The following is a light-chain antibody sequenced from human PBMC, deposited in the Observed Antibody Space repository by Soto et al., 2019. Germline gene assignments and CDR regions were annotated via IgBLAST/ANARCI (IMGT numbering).Light chain of an antibody. Sequence: QSVVTQEPSLTVSPGGTVSLTCGSSTGVVTSGHYPYWFQQKPGQGPRTLIYDINRKHSWTPARFSGSLLGGKAALTLSGAQPEDEAEYYCLLTYRGSRVFGGGTKLTVL. CDR2: DIN. CDR1: TGVVTSGHY. V-gene: IGLV7-46*01. CDR3: LLTYRGSRV. J-gene: IGLJ2*01.